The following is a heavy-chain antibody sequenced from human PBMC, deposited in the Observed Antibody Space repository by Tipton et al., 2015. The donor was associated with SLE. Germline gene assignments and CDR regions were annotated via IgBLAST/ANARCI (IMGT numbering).Heavy chain of an antibody. V-gene: IGHV4-39*07. CDR2: IFYSGST. J-gene: IGHJ3*02. CDR1: GGSISSSSYY. CDR3: ASPAYYDFWSDSDAFDM. Sequence: TLSLTCTVSGGSISSSSYYWGWIRQPPGKGLEWIGSIFYSGSTYYNPSLKSRVTISVDTSKNQFSLKLSSVTAADTAVYYCASPAYYDFWSDSDAFDMWGQGTTVTVSS. D-gene: IGHD3-3*01.